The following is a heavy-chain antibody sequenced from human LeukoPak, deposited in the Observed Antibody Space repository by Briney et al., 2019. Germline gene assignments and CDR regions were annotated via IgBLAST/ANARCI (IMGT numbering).Heavy chain of an antibody. CDR3: ARFRRWLQLGAFDI. D-gene: IGHD5-24*01. Sequence: SVKVSCKASGGTFSSYAISWVRLAPGQGLEWMGGIIPIFGTANYAQKFQGRVTITTDESTSTAYMELSSLRSEDTAVYYCARFRRWLQLGAFDIWGQGTMVTVSS. CDR1: GGTFSSYA. CDR2: IIPIFGTA. V-gene: IGHV1-69*05. J-gene: IGHJ3*02.